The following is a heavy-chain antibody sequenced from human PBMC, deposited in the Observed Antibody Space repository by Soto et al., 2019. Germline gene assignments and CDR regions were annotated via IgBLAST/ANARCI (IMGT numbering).Heavy chain of an antibody. Sequence: GGSLRLSCAASGFTFSSYAMSWVRQAPGKGLEWVSAISGSGGSTYYADSVKGRFTISRDNSKNTLYLQMNSLRAEDTAVYYCAKDLPPSDDYIWGSYRPYFDYWGQGTLVTVSS. CDR1: GFTFSSYA. CDR2: ISGSGGST. J-gene: IGHJ4*02. V-gene: IGHV3-23*01. CDR3: AKDLPPSDDYIWGSYRPYFDY. D-gene: IGHD3-16*02.